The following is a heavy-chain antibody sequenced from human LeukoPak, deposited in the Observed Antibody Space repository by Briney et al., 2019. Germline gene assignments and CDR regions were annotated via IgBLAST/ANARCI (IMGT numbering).Heavy chain of an antibody. D-gene: IGHD6-13*01. CDR3: ARYNAAAGDY. J-gene: IGHJ4*02. CDR2: IKNDGCVT. Sequence: GGSLRLSCAASGFTFSRYWMQWVRHAPGKALVWVSRIKNDGCVTNYADSVKGRYNISRDNPKNTLYLQMNSLRAEDTAVYYCARYNAAAGDYWGQGTLVTVSS. CDR1: GFTFSRYW. V-gene: IGHV3-74*01.